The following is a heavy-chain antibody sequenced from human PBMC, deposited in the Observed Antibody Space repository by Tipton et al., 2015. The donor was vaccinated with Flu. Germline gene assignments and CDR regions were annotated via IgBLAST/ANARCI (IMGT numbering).Heavy chain of an antibody. CDR2: IYYSGST. Sequence: TLSLTCTVSGGSISSGGYYWSWIRQHPGKGLEWIGYIYYSGSTYYNPSLKSRVTISVDTSKNQFSLKLSSVTAADTAVYYCARGASAYGHYVFRWGQGTVVPVSS. CDR1: GGSISSGGYY. V-gene: IGHV4-31*03. J-gene: IGHJ4*02. CDR3: ARGASAYGHYVFR. D-gene: IGHD4-17*01.